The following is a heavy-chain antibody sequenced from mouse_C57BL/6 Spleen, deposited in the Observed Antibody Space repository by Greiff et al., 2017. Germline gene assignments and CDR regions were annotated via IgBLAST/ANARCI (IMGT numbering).Heavy chain of an antibody. D-gene: IGHD3-2*02. CDR2: ISSGGSYT. CDR3: ARQDSSGSFDY. V-gene: IGHV5-6*02. J-gene: IGHJ2*01. CDR1: GFTFSSYG. Sequence: EVMLVESGGDLVKPGGSLKLSCAASGFTFSSYGMSWVRQTPDKRLEWVATISSGGSYTYYPDSVKGRFTISRDNAKNTLYLQMSSLKSEDTAMYYCARQDSSGSFDYWGQGTTLTVSS.